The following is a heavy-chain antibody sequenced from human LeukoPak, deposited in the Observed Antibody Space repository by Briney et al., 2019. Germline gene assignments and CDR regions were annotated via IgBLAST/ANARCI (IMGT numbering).Heavy chain of an antibody. Sequence: SETLSLTCTVSGGSISSSSYYWGWIRQPPGKGLEWIGSIYYSGSTYYNPSLKSRVTISVDTSKNQFSLKLSSVTAADTAVYYCAREGIVPAAPYYYYYYMDVWGKGTTVTVSS. CDR3: AREGIVPAAPYYYYYYMDV. D-gene: IGHD2-2*01. J-gene: IGHJ6*03. CDR1: GGSISSSSYY. V-gene: IGHV4-39*02. CDR2: IYYSGST.